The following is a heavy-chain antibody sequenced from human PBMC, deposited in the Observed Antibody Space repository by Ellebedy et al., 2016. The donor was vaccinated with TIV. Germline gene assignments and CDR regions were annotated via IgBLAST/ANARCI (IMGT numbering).Heavy chain of an antibody. CDR1: GFTFSSYW. D-gene: IGHD3-22*01. CDR2: INPDGSST. CDR3: ARSSYYASSGYYYGN. Sequence: GESLKISCAASGFTFSSYWMHWVRQAPGKGLVWVSRINPDGSSTTYADSVKGRFTISRDNAKNTLYLQMNSLTAEDTAIYYCARSSYYASSGYYYGNWGRGTLVTVSS. J-gene: IGHJ4*02. V-gene: IGHV3-74*03.